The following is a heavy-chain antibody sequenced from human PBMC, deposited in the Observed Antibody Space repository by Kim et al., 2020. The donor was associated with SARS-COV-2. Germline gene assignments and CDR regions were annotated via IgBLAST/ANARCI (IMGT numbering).Heavy chain of an antibody. J-gene: IGHJ4*02. V-gene: IGHV3-13*01. D-gene: IGHD3-10*01. CDR2: IGTAGDT. CDR1: GFTFSSYD. CDR3: ARGEHYYGSGSYYYYFDY. Sequence: GGSLRLSCAASGFTFSSYDMHWVRQATGKGLELVSAIGTAGDTYYPGSVKGRFTISRENAKNSLYLQMNSLRAGDTAVYYCARGEHYYGSGSYYYYFDYWGQGTLVTVSS.